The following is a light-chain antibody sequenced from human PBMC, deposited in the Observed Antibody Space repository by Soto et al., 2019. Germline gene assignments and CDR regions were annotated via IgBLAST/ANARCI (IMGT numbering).Light chain of an antibody. Sequence: EIVLTQAPGSLSLSPGQRATLSCRASQSVDSRFFAWYQQRPGQAPRLRIYGASRRATGIPDRFTGSGSGTEFTLTISGLEPEDFALYYCQQYDSSVTFGLGTKVDIK. J-gene: IGKJ1*01. V-gene: IGKV3-20*01. CDR1: QSVDSRF. CDR2: GAS. CDR3: QQYDSSVT.